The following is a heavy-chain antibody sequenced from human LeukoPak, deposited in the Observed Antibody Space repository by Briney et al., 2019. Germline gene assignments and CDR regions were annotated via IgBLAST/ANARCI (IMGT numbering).Heavy chain of an antibody. V-gene: IGHV3-7*01. D-gene: IGHD3-10*01. J-gene: IGHJ4*01. CDR2: IKHDGSEK. CDR1: GFTFSTYW. Sequence: GGSLRPSCAASGFTFSTYWMTWVRQAPGKGLEWVANIKHDGSEKYYVDSVRGRFTISRDNARNSLYLQMSSLGAEDTAVYYCTRDRYSGLGTYYFDYWGQGSLVTVSS. CDR3: TRDRYSGLGTYYFDY.